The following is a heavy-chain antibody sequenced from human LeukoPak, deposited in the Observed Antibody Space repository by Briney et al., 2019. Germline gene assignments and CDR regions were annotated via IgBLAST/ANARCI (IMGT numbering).Heavy chain of an antibody. CDR2: ISHDGTVR. CDR1: GFTFSSYG. Sequence: GRSLRLSCAASGFTFSSYGMQWVRQAPGMGPEWVSVISHDGTVRHYADYVKGRFTISRDSSTNRLYLQMDSLRTEDTAVYYCAKEGSQYASSWFDHWGQGTLVTVSS. D-gene: IGHD2-2*01. CDR3: AKEGSQYASSWFDH. J-gene: IGHJ5*02. V-gene: IGHV3-30*18.